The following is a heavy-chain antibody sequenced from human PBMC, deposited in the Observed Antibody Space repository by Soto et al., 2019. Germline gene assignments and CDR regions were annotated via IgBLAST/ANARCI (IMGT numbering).Heavy chain of an antibody. D-gene: IGHD2-15*01. CDR2: IYPGDSHT. V-gene: IGHV5-51*01. CDR1: GYSFTSYC. CDR3: ARRCCSGGSCYSHLDS. Sequence: GESLKLSCKGSGYSFTSYCIGWVRQKPGKGLEWMGIIYPGDSHTRYSPSFQGQVTISADESISTAYLQWSSLKASDTAMYYCARRCCSGGSCYSHLDSWGQGTLVTVSS. J-gene: IGHJ4*02.